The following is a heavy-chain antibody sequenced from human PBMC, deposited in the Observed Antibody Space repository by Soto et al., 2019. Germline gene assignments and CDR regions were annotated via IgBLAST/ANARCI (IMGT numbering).Heavy chain of an antibody. CDR2: IWYDGSNE. V-gene: IGHV3-33*01. CDR1: GSTFSSYA. Sequence: QVQLVESGGGVVQPGRSLRLSCAASGSTFSSYAMHWVRQAPGKGLEWVAVIWYDGSNEDYADSVKGRFTISRDNSKNPLCLQMNSLRVEDTAVYYCAREETGTFDRWGQGTLVTVSS. J-gene: IGHJ4*02. D-gene: IGHD1-1*01. CDR3: AREETGTFDR.